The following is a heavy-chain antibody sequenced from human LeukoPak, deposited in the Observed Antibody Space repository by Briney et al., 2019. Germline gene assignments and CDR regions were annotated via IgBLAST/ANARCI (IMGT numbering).Heavy chain of an antibody. CDR1: GFTFGTRT. J-gene: IGHJ3*02. V-gene: IGHV3-49*03. D-gene: IGHD1-1*01. CDR3: ARVSNDKFPAFDI. CDR2: IRSSGTT. Sequence: GGSLRLSCTTSGFTFGTRTMHGFRQAPGKGLQWIGFIRSSGTTQYAASVTGRSTISRDDSKSIAYLQMNSLKTEDTAVYYCARVSNDKFPAFDIWGQGTMVTVSS.